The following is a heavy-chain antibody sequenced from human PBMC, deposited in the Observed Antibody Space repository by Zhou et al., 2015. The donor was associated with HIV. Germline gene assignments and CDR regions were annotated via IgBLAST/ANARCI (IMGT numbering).Heavy chain of an antibody. CDR2: IKEDESKR. D-gene: IGHD6-19*01. CDR1: GFTFNSYW. V-gene: IGHV3-7*01. J-gene: IGHJ4*02. Sequence: EVQLVESGGDLVEPGGSLRLSCAASGFTFNSYWMTWVRQAPGKGLEWVANIKEDESKRHYVDSVKGRFTISRDNARNSLFLQMNTLRAEDTAVYYCARDNNGWNDYWGQGTLVTVSS. CDR3: ARDNNGWNDY.